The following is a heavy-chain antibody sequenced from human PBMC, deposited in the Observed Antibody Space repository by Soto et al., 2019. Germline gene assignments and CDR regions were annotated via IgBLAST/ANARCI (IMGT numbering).Heavy chain of an antibody. CDR3: AKIGPYDCWSVYSGNPLGFFDY. CDR1: GFTFSSYA. Sequence: PGGSLRLSCAASGFTFSSYAMSWVRQAPGKGLEWVSAISGSGGSTYYADSVKGRFTISRDNSKNTLYLQMNSLRAEDTAVYCCAKIGPYDCWSVYSGNPLGFFDYWGQGTLVTVSS. D-gene: IGHD3-3*01. V-gene: IGHV3-23*01. CDR2: ISGSGGST. J-gene: IGHJ4*02.